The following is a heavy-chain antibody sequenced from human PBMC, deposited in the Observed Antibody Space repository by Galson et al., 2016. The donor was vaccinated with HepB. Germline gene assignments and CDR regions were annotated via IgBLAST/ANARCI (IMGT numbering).Heavy chain of an antibody. CDR3: AREWQWLEGIDD. CDR2: IWYDGVNK. V-gene: IGHV3-33*01. Sequence: SLRLSCAASGFSFSSHAMNWVRQAPGKGLEWVAIIWYDGVNKNYAESVKGRFTISRDNSKNTAYLQMNSLRAGDTAVYYCAREWQWLEGIDDWGQGTLVTVSS. J-gene: IGHJ4*02. D-gene: IGHD6-19*01. CDR1: GFSFSSHA.